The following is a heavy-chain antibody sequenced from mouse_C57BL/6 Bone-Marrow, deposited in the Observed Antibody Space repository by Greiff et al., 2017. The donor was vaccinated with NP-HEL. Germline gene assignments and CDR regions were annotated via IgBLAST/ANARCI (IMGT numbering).Heavy chain of an antibody. CDR1: GYTFTSYG. D-gene: IGHD2-10*01. CDR2: IYPRSGNT. V-gene: IGHV1-81*01. J-gene: IGHJ4*01. CDR3: ARPAYYRNSAHYYAMDY. Sequence: VQRVESGAELARPGASVKLSCKASGYTFTSYGISWVKQRTGQGLEWIGEIYPRSGNTYYNEKFKGKATLTADKSSSTAYMELRSLTSEDSAVYFCARPAYYRNSAHYYAMDYWGQGTSVTVSS.